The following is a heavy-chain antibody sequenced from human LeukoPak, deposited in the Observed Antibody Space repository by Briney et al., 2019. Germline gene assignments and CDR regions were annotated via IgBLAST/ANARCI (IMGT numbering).Heavy chain of an antibody. Sequence: GGSLRLSCAASGFTLSSSAMSWVRQAPGKGLEWVSVMTEGGATYYADSVRGRFTISRDKSKNMLYLQMNSLRAEDTAVYYCAKLLLDWGQGTLVTVSS. J-gene: IGHJ4*02. V-gene: IGHV3-23*01. CDR1: GFTLSSSA. CDR3: AKLLLD. D-gene: IGHD2-21*01. CDR2: MTEGGAT.